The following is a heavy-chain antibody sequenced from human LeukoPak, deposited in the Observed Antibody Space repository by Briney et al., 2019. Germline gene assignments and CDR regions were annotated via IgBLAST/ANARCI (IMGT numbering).Heavy chain of an antibody. J-gene: IGHJ6*03. D-gene: IGHD3-22*01. CDR1: GGSISSGSYY. Sequence: TSETLSLTCTVSGGSISSGSYYWSWIRQPAGKGLEWIGRIYTSGSTNYNPSLKSRVTISVDTSKNQFSLKLSSVTAADTAVYYCARLNDSSGYYYYYYYYYMDVWGKGTTVTISS. CDR2: IYTSGST. V-gene: IGHV4-61*02. CDR3: ARLNDSSGYYYYYYYYYMDV.